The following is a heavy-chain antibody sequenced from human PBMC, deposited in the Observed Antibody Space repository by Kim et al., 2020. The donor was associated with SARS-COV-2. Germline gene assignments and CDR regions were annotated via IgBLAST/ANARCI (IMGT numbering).Heavy chain of an antibody. Sequence: SVKVSCKASGDTFSSYAIVWVRQAPGQGLEWMGGILPVFGTTYYAQKFQGRVTITADELTSTAFMEMTSLRSDDTAVYYCARGFPYRLRVFDWSSGGLYGMDVWGQGTTVTVSS. CDR2: ILPVFGTT. V-gene: IGHV1-69*13. CDR1: GDTFSSYA. CDR3: ARGFPYRLRVFDWSSGGLYGMDV. D-gene: IGHD3-9*01. J-gene: IGHJ6*02.